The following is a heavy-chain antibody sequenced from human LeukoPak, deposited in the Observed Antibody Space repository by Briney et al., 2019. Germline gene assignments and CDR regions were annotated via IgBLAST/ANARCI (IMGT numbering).Heavy chain of an antibody. CDR2: IYSGGST. CDR3: ATSSGWTDYYYYYMDV. D-gene: IGHD6-19*01. J-gene: IGHJ6*03. Sequence: GGSLRLSCAASGFTFDDYGMSWVRQAPGKGLEWVSVIYSGGSTYYADSVKGRFTISRDNSKNTLYLQMNSLRAEDTAVYYCATSSGWTDYYYYYMDVWGKGTTVTISS. CDR1: GFTFDDYG. V-gene: IGHV3-66*01.